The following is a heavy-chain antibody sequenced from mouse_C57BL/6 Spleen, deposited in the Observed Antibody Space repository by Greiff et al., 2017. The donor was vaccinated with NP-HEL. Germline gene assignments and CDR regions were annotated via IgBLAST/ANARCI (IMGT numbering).Heavy chain of an antibody. CDR3: ARSGVRLYYYAMDY. CDR2: IHPNSGST. J-gene: IGHJ4*01. V-gene: IGHV1-64*01. Sequence: VQLQQPGAELVKPGASVKLSCKASGYTFTSYWMHWVKQRPGQGLEWIGMIHPNSGSTNYNEKFKSKATLTVDKSSSTAYMQLSSLTSEDSAVYYCARSGVRLYYYAMDYWGQGTSVTVSS. D-gene: IGHD2-2*01. CDR1: GYTFTSYW.